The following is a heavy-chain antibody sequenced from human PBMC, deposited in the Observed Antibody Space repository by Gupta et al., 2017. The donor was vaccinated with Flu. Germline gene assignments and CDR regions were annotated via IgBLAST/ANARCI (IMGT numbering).Heavy chain of an antibody. J-gene: IGHJ6*03. Sequence: GRINPNSGGTNYAQKFQGRVTMTRDTSISTAYMELSRLRSDDTAVYYCARGGPYSSGWYAPDYYYYYIDVWGKGTTVTVSS. CDR2: INPNSGGT. CDR3: ARGGPYSSGWYAPDYYYYYIDV. V-gene: IGHV1-2*06. D-gene: IGHD6-19*01.